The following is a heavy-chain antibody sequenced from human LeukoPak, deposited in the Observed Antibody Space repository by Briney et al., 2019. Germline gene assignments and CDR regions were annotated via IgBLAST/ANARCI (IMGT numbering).Heavy chain of an antibody. J-gene: IGHJ3*02. CDR3: ARDRVGSGSYYYAFDI. Sequence: ASVKVSCKASGYTFTGYYMHWVRQAPGQGLEWMRWINPNSGGTNYAQKFQGRVTMTRDTSISTAYMELSRLRSDDTAVYYCARDRVGSGSYYYAFDIWGQGTMVTVSS. CDR1: GYTFTGYY. D-gene: IGHD1-26*01. V-gene: IGHV1-2*02. CDR2: INPNSGGT.